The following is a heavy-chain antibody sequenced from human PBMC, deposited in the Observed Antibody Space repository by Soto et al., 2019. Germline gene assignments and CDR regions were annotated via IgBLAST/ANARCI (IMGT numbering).Heavy chain of an antibody. CDR1: GGTFSSYA. CDR3: ARGGCIGGGSCSLHDYGIDV. CDR2: IIPIFGTA. V-gene: IGHV1-69*01. J-gene: IGHJ6*02. Sequence: QVQLVQSGADVKKPGSSVKVSCKASGGTFSSYAISWVRQAPGQGLEWMGGIIPIFGTANYAQKFQGRVTITADESTSTAYMELSSLRSEDTAVYYCARGGCIGGGSCSLHDYGIDVWGQGTTVTVSS. D-gene: IGHD2-15*01.